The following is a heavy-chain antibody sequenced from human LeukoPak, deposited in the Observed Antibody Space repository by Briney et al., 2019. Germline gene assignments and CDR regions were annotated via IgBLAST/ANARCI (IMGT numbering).Heavy chain of an antibody. J-gene: IGHJ4*02. V-gene: IGHV3-7*01. CDR1: GFTFSTYW. Sequence: GESLRLSCAASGFTFSTYWMSCVRQGPGMGLEWVANIKEDGGETYYVDSVKGRFTISRDNAKNLLFLQIHSLRADGTAVYYCARGPGDRRVDYWGQGTLVTVSS. D-gene: IGHD3-10*01. CDR2: IKEDGGET. CDR3: ARGPGDRRVDY.